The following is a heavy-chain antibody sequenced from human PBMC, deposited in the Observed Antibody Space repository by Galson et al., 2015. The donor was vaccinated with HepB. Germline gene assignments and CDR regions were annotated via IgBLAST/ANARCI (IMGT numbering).Heavy chain of an antibody. CDR1: GYTLNNYN. D-gene: IGHD6-19*01. Sequence: SVKVSCKASGYTLNNYNITWVRQAPGQGLEWMGWIRGKNAHPNFTQTYQGRLTMTTHTSTATAYLELRSLRSDDTALYYCARGVAGLNLDYRGQGTLVTVSS. CDR3: ARGVAGLNLDY. J-gene: IGHJ4*02. V-gene: IGHV1-18*04. CDR2: IRGKNAHP.